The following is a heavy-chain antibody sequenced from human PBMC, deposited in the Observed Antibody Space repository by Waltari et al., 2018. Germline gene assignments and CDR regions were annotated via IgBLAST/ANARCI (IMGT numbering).Heavy chain of an antibody. J-gene: IGHJ6*02. Sequence: QLQLQESGPGLVKPSETLSLTYTVSGGSISSTSYYWGWIRQPPGKGLEYIGCIYYSGSTYYNPSLKSRVTISGDTSKNQFSLKLSSVIAADTAVYYCARLGDFGVVPYYYYGMDVWGQGTTVTVSS. CDR1: GGSISSTSYY. CDR3: ARLGDFGVVPYYYYGMDV. V-gene: IGHV4-39*01. CDR2: IYYSGST. D-gene: IGHD3-3*01.